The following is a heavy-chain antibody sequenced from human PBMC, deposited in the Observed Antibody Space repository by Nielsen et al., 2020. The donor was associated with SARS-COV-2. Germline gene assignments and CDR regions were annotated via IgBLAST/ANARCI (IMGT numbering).Heavy chain of an antibody. CDR1: GFTFWTYA. Sequence: GESLTISCAASGFTFWTYAMSWARQAPGKGLEWVSLISDSGGSTYSADSVKGRFTISRDNSRNTLYLQMNSLSAEDTAIYYCVKVYGSGTYYNYFDYWGQGTLVTVS. V-gene: IGHV3-23*01. J-gene: IGHJ4*02. CDR2: ISDSGGST. D-gene: IGHD3-10*01. CDR3: VKVYGSGTYYNYFDY.